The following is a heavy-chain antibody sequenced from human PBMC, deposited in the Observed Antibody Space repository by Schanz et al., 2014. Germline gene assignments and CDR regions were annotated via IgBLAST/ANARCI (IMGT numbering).Heavy chain of an antibody. D-gene: IGHD6-13*01. CDR2: IISILGIP. Sequence: QVQLVQSGTQVKKPGSSVKVSCKASGGTFSSYTISWVRQAPGQGLEWMGRIISILGIPNYAQKFQGRVTITADRSTSTAYMELSSLRSEDTAVYYCARDGVDAAAGGNYWGQGTLVTVSS. CDR3: ARDGVDAAAGGNY. V-gene: IGHV1-69*09. J-gene: IGHJ4*02. CDR1: GGTFSSYT.